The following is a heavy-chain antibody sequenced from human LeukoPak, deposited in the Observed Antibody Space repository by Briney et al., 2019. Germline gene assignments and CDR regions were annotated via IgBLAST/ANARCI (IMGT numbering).Heavy chain of an antibody. D-gene: IGHD3-10*01. J-gene: IGHJ6*03. Sequence: ASVKVSCKASGGTFSSYAISWVRQAPGQGLEWMGGIIPIFGTANYAQKFQGRVTITADKSTSTAYMELSSLRSEDTAVYYCAREITMVRGAPTHYMDVWGKGTTVTVSS. CDR2: IIPIFGTA. CDR3: AREITMVRGAPTHYMDV. CDR1: GGTFSSYA. V-gene: IGHV1-69*06.